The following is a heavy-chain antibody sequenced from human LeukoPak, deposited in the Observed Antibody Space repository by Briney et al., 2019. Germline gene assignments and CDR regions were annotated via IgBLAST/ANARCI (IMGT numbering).Heavy chain of an antibody. CDR1: GFTFSSFD. CDR3: AKELQYYYDSSGYLSH. V-gene: IGHV3-30*02. Sequence: LSGGSLRLSCAASGFTFSSFDIHWVRQAPGKGLEWVAFIRYDGDKKYYADSVEGRFTISRDNSQNTLYLQMKSLRSEDTAVYYCAKELQYYYDSSGYLSHWGQGTLVTVSS. D-gene: IGHD3-22*01. J-gene: IGHJ4*02. CDR2: IRYDGDKK.